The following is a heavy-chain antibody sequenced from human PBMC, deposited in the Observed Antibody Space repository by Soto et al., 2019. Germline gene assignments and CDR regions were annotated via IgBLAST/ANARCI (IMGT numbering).Heavy chain of an antibody. CDR2: INPSGGST. CDR3: ATTLRGDAFDI. D-gene: IGHD4-17*01. CDR1: GYSFSSYG. J-gene: IGHJ3*02. V-gene: IGHV1-46*01. Sequence: ASVKVSCKASGYSFSSYGITWVRQAPGQGLEWMGIINPSGGSTSYAQKFQGRVTMTRDTSTSTVYMELSSLRSEDTAVYYCATTLRGDAFDIWGQGTMVTVSS.